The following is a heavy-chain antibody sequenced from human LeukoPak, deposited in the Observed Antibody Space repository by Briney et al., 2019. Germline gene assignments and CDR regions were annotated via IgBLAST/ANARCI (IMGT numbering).Heavy chain of an antibody. CDR2: IYTSGST. Sequence: SETLSLTCTVSGGSISSGSYYWSWTRQPAGKTLEWIGRIYTSGSTNYNPSLKSRVTISVDTSKNQFSLKLSSVTAADTAVYYCARGPGYCSSTSCYGLYMDVWGKGTTVTISS. CDR1: GGSISSGSYY. D-gene: IGHD2-2*01. CDR3: ARGPGYCSSTSCYGLYMDV. V-gene: IGHV4-61*02. J-gene: IGHJ6*03.